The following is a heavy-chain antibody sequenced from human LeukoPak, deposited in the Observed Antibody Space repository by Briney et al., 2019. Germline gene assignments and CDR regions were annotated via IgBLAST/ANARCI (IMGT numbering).Heavy chain of an antibody. Sequence: GGSLRLSCAASGFTFSNYGMHWVRQAPGKGLEWVTVISRDGNNEHYADSVKGRFTISRDNSKNTLYLQMNSLRAEDTAVYYCAREEVAVAGNDYWGQGTLVTVSS. CDR2: ISRDGNNE. V-gene: IGHV3-30*03. CDR3: AREEVAVAGNDY. J-gene: IGHJ4*02. CDR1: GFTFSNYG. D-gene: IGHD6-19*01.